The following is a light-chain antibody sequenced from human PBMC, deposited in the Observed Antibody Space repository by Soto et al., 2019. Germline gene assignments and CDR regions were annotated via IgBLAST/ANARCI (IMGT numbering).Light chain of an antibody. J-gene: IGLJ2*01. CDR2: EVS. Sequence: QSVLTQPASVSGSPGQSITISCTGTSRDVGGYNFVSWYQQYPGRPPRLLISEVSNRPSGVSDRFSGSKSGNTASLSISGLQAEDEADYYCSSYARGTTIFGGGTKLTVL. V-gene: IGLV2-14*01. CDR1: SRDVGGYNF. CDR3: SSYARGTTI.